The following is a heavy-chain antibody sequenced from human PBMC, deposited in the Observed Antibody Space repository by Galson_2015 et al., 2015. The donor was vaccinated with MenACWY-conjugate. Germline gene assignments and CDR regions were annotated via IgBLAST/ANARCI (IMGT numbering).Heavy chain of an antibody. CDR2: IYYTGST. Sequence: SETLSLTCTVSGGSISSSSYFWGWIRPPPGKGLEWIGTIYYTGSTYYNPSLKSRVTISVDTSKNQFSLRLSSVTAADTAVFYCARHVLAVAPAGWFDPWGQGTLVTVSS. J-gene: IGHJ5*02. V-gene: IGHV4-39*01. CDR3: ARHVLAVAPAGWFDP. D-gene: IGHD6-19*01. CDR1: GGSISSSSYF.